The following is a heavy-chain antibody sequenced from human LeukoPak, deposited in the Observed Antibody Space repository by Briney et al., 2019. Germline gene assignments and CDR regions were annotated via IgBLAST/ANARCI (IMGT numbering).Heavy chain of an antibody. CDR1: GFSVSSNY. CDR3: ATTMAAVAYYFDY. V-gene: IGHV3-53*05. CDR2: MYSSGGT. J-gene: IGHJ4*02. D-gene: IGHD6-13*01. Sequence: PGGSLRLSCAASGFSVSSNYMTWVRQPPGMGLEWVSVMYSSGGTYYADSVRGRFTITRDNSKNTVYLQMNSLRAIDTAVYYCATTMAAVAYYFDYWGQGALVTVSS.